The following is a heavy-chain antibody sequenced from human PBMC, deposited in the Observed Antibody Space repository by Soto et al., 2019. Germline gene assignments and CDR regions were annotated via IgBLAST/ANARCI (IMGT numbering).Heavy chain of an antibody. V-gene: IGHV1-18*01. J-gene: IGHJ3*02. D-gene: IGHD3-22*01. Sequence: ASVKVSCKASGYTFTSYGISWVRQAPGQGLEWMGWISAYNGNTNYAQKLQGRVTMTTDTSTSTAYMELRSLGSDDTAVYYCARGQYYDSSGSSAFDIWGQGTMVTVSS. CDR1: GYTFTSYG. CDR3: ARGQYYDSSGSSAFDI. CDR2: ISAYNGNT.